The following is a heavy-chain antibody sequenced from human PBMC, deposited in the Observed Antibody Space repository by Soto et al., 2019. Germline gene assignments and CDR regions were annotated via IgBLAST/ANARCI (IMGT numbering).Heavy chain of an antibody. CDR2: ISGSGTDT. V-gene: IGHV3-23*01. Sequence: EVQLLESGGGLVQPGGSLRLSCAASGFMFGSYAMSWVRQAPGKGLEWVSGISGSGTDTYYADAVKGRVTISRDNAKTTLYLQMNGLRAEDTAIYYCAKDLLSSYYYGMDAWGQGTTVTVSS. CDR1: GFMFGSYA. D-gene: IGHD3-10*01. CDR3: AKDLLSSYYYGMDA. J-gene: IGHJ6*02.